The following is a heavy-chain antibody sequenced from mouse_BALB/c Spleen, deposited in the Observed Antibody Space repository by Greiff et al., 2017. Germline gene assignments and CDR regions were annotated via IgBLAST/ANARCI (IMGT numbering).Heavy chain of an antibody. V-gene: IGHV5-17*02. Sequence: EVQRVESGGGLVQPGGSRKLSCAASGFTFSSFGMHWVRQAPEKGLEWVAYISSGSSTIYYADTVKGRFTISRDNPKNTLFLQMTSLRSEDTAMYYCARSSLNAWFAYWGQGTLVTVSA. CDR3: ARSSLNAWFAY. J-gene: IGHJ3*01. CDR1: GFTFSSFG. CDR2: ISSGSSTI. D-gene: IGHD1-3*01.